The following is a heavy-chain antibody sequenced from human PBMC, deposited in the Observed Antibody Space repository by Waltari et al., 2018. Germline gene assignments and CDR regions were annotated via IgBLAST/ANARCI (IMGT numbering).Heavy chain of an antibody. CDR1: GFTFSSYS. V-gene: IGHV3-48*04. Sequence: EVQLVESGGGLVQPGGSLRISCVASGFTFSSYSMNWVRQAPGKGLEWFSYISSSSTINYADSVKGRFTISRDSPKNSLYLQMNSLRAEDAAVYYCARGMVGAAYFDCWGQGALVSVSS. J-gene: IGHJ4*02. CDR3: ARGMVGAAYFDC. CDR2: ISSSSTI. D-gene: IGHD1-26*01.